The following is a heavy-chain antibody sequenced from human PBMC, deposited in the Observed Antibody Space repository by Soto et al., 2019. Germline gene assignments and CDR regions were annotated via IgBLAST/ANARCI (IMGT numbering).Heavy chain of an antibody. J-gene: IGHJ5*02. CDR1: GFTFSSYA. CDR2: ISYDGSNK. Sequence: GESLKISCAASGFTFSSYAMHWVRQAPGKGLEWVAVISYDGSNKYYADSVKGRFTISRDNSKNTLYLQMNSLRAEDTAVYYCARDLLIYGSPGGFDPWGQGTLVTVSS. V-gene: IGHV3-30-3*01. CDR3: ARDLLIYGSPGGFDP. D-gene: IGHD3-10*01.